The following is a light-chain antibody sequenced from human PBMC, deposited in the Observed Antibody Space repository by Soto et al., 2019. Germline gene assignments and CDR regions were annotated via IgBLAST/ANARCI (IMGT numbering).Light chain of an antibody. V-gene: IGLV1-44*01. Sequence: QSVLTQPPSASGTPGQRATISCSGSISNIGSNTVNWYQQLPGTAPKLLIYSNNQRPSGVPDRFSGSKSGTSASLAISGLQSEDEADYYCAAWDDSLNGYVFGTGTKVTVL. J-gene: IGLJ1*01. CDR2: SNN. CDR1: ISNIGSNT. CDR3: AAWDDSLNGYV.